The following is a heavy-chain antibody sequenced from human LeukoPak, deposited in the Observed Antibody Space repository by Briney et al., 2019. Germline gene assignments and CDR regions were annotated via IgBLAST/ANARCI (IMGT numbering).Heavy chain of an antibody. V-gene: IGHV3-23*01. CDR3: AKDRLYFRNDFGDY. CDR1: GFTFRDFS. D-gene: IGHD3-9*01. Sequence: GALRLSCVASGFTFRDFSMSWVRQAPGKGLEWVSVISNGGDHTYYADSVKGRFAISRDNSKNTLYLQMNSLRTEDTAIYYCAKDRLYFRNDFGDYWGQGTLATVSS. J-gene: IGHJ4*02. CDR2: ISNGGDHT.